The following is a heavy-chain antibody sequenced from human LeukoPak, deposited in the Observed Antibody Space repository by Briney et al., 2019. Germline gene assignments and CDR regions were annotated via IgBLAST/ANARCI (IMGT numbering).Heavy chain of an antibody. Sequence: GGSLRLSCAASGFALSSHWMTWVRQVPGRGPEWVANVNRDGSETYYLDSVKGRFTISKDNAKNSLYLQMNSLRAEDTAVYHCATVYYDSSAYGDLDSWGQGTPVTVSS. CDR1: GFALSSHW. J-gene: IGHJ4*02. CDR3: ATVYYDSSAYGDLDS. V-gene: IGHV3-7*01. D-gene: IGHD3-22*01. CDR2: VNRDGSET.